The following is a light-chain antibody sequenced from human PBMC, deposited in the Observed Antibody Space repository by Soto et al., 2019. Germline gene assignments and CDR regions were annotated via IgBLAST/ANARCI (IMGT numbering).Light chain of an antibody. CDR1: ISDVGSYTL. J-gene: IGLJ3*02. CDR3: CSYAGSIWV. V-gene: IGLV2-23*01. Sequence: QCVLTQPSSLSGSPGQSITISCTGTISDVGSYTLVSWYQQHPGKAPKLMIYEGSKRPSGVSNRFSGSKSGNTASLTISGLQAEDEADYYCCSYAGSIWVFGGGTKVNVL. CDR2: EGS.